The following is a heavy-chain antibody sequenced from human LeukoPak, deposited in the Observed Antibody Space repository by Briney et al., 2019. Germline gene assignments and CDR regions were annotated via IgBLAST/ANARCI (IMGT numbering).Heavy chain of an antibody. Sequence: LSLTCAVYGGSFSGYYWSWIRQAPGKGLEWVSYISSSGSTIYYADSVKGRFTISRDNAKNSLYLQMNSLRAEDTAVYYCARSYYHYYYYMDVWGKGTTVTISS. D-gene: IGHD3-10*01. CDR1: GGSFSGYY. J-gene: IGHJ6*03. CDR3: ARSYYHYYYYMDV. CDR2: ISSSGSTI. V-gene: IGHV3-11*01.